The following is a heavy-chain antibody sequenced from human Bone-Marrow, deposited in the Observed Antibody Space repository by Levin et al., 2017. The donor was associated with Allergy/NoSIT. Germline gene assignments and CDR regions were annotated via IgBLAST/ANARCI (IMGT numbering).Heavy chain of an antibody. D-gene: IGHD4-17*01. V-gene: IGHV3-21*01. CDR1: GFTVSSYS. CDR2: ISSSSSYI. J-gene: IGHJ4*02. CDR3: ARDRDYGDYVVIG. Sequence: GGSLRLSCAASGFTVSSYSMNWVRQAPGKGLEWVSSISSSSSYIYYADSVKGRFTISRDNAKNSLYLQMNSLRAEDTAVYYCARDRDYGDYVVIGWGQGTLVTVSS.